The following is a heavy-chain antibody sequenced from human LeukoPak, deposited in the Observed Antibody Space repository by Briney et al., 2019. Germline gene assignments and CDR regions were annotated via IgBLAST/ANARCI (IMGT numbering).Heavy chain of an antibody. Sequence: PGGSLRLSCAASGFTFSSYWMSWVRQAPGKGLEWVANIKQDGSEKYYVDSVKGRFTISRDNAKSSLYLQMNSLRAEDTAIYFCARAWSRVDAFDIWGQGTTVTVSS. CDR1: GFTFSSYW. CDR3: ARAWSRVDAFDI. D-gene: IGHD2-8*02. CDR2: IKQDGSEK. J-gene: IGHJ3*02. V-gene: IGHV3-7*01.